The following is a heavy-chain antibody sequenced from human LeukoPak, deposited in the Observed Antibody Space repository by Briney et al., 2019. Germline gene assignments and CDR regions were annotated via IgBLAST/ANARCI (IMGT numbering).Heavy chain of an antibody. V-gene: IGHV3-23*01. CDR1: AFTFSSYA. CDR3: AKDPVDTIFGVVITYFDY. J-gene: IGHJ4*02. Sequence: GGSLRLSCAASAFTFSSYAMSWVRQAPGKGLEWVSAISGSGGSTYYADSVKGRFTISRDNSKNTLYLQMNSLRAEDTAVYYCAKDPVDTIFGVVITYFDYWGQGTLVTVSS. CDR2: ISGSGGST. D-gene: IGHD3-3*01.